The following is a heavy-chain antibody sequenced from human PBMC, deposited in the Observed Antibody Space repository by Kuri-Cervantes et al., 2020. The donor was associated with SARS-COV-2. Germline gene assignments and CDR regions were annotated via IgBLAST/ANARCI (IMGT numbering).Heavy chain of an antibody. CDR1: GYSFTSYW. CDR3: SRLNYYDKGWFDP. J-gene: IGHJ5*02. Sequence: KVSCKGSGYSFTSYWIGWVRQMPGKGLEWMGIIYPGDSDTRYRPSFQGQVTISADKSISTAYLQWSSLKASDTAMYYCSRLNYYDKGWFDPWGQGTLVTVSS. V-gene: IGHV5-51*01. D-gene: IGHD3-22*01. CDR2: IYPGDSDT.